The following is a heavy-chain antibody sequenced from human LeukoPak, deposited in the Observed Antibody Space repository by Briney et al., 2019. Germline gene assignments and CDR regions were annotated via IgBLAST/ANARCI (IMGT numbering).Heavy chain of an antibody. Sequence: SETLSLTCTVSGYSISSGYYWGWIRQPPGKGLEWIGSIYHSGSTYYNPSLKSRVTISVDTSKNQFSLKLSSVTAADTAVYYCAGDHGYYDSSGFQDYWGQGTLVTVSS. V-gene: IGHV4-38-2*02. CDR1: GYSISSGYY. CDR3: AGDHGYYDSSGFQDY. D-gene: IGHD3-22*01. CDR2: IYHSGST. J-gene: IGHJ4*02.